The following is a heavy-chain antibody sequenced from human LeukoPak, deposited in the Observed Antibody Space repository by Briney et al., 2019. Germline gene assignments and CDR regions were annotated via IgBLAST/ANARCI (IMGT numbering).Heavy chain of an antibody. D-gene: IGHD6-13*01. CDR2: ISYDGSNK. Sequence: EGSLRLSCAASGFTFSSYAMHWVRQAPGKGLEWVAVISYDGSNKYYADSVKGRFTISRDNSKNTLYLQMNSLRAEDTAVYYCARDGSAAAGDYWGQGTLVTVSS. J-gene: IGHJ4*02. CDR1: GFTFSSYA. CDR3: ARDGSAAAGDY. V-gene: IGHV3-30*01.